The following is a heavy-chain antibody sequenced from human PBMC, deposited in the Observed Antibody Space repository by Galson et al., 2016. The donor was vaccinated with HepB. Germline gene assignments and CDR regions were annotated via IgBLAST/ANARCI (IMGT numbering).Heavy chain of an antibody. CDR2: ISPTDGTI. J-gene: IGHJ4*02. V-gene: IGHV3-11*04. CDR3: ARDLRYYGSGTYFYYYDY. Sequence: SLRLSCAASGFPFSEYYMSWVRQAPGKGLEWISYISPTDGTISYADSVKGRFTISRDNAKNTLYLQMNSLRAEDTAVYFCARDLRYYGSGTYFYYYDYWGQGTLVTVSS. D-gene: IGHD3-10*01. CDR1: GFPFSEYY.